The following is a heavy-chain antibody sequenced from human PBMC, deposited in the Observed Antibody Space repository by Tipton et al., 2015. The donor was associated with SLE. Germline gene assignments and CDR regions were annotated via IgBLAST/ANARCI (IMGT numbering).Heavy chain of an antibody. CDR1: GGSISSGSYY. J-gene: IGHJ4*02. CDR2: IYTSGST. V-gene: IGHV4-61*02. Sequence: LRLSCTVSGGSISSGSYYWSWIRQPAGKGLEWIGRIYTSGSTNYNPSLKSRVTISVDTSKNQFSLKLSSVTAADTAVYYCARAPGSSSSFYYFDYWGQGTLVTVSS. D-gene: IGHD6-13*01. CDR3: ARAPGSSSSFYYFDY.